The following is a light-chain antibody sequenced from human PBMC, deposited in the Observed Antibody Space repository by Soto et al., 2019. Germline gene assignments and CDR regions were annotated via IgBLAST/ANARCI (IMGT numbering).Light chain of an antibody. CDR1: QSFSSN. CDR3: QQYGSSPGT. CDR2: GTS. J-gene: IGKJ1*01. V-gene: IGKV3-15*01. Sequence: EMTQYPATLAVYPGEGDTLSCRASQSFSSNVAWYQQKPGQAPRLLIYGTSTRVTGIPARFSGSGSGTDFTLTISRLEPEDFAVYYCQQYGSSPGTFGQGTKVDIK.